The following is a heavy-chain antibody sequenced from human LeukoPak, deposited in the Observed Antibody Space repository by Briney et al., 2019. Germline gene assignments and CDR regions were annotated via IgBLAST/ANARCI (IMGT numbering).Heavy chain of an antibody. Sequence: ASVKVSCKASGGTFSSYAISWVRQAPGQGLEWMGGIVPIFGTANYAQKFQGRVTMTEDTSTDTAYMELSSLRSEDTAVYYCATAGYSYGYWAFDYWGQGTLVTVSS. V-gene: IGHV1-69*06. CDR2: IVPIFGTA. J-gene: IGHJ4*02. D-gene: IGHD5-18*01. CDR3: ATAGYSYGYWAFDY. CDR1: GGTFSSYA.